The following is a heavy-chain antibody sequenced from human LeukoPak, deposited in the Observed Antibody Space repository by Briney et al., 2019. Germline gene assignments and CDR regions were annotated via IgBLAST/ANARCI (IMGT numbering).Heavy chain of an antibody. J-gene: IGHJ4*02. CDR1: GYTFTSYD. Sequence: ASVKVSCKASGYTFTSYDINWVRQATGQGLEWMAWMNPKSANTGYAQKFQGRVTVTRNTSISTAYMELSGLRSDDTAVYYCARGPMYSASYNYWGQGTLVTVSS. V-gene: IGHV1-8*01. CDR3: ARGPMYSASYNY. D-gene: IGHD1-26*01. CDR2: MNPKSANT.